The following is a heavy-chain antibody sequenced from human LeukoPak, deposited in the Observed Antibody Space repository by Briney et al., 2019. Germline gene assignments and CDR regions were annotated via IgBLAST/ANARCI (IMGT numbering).Heavy chain of an antibody. CDR1: GFTFSNYG. Sequence: PGESLRLSCAASGFTFSNYGMSWVRQAPGKGLEWVSVIRGSGGGTCYADSVKGRFTISRDNSKNTVYLQMNSLRAEDTAVYYCVKARMPHCGTDCLESWGQGTRVTVSS. CDR3: VKARMPHCGTDCLES. J-gene: IGHJ4*02. V-gene: IGHV3-23*01. CDR2: IRGSGGGT. D-gene: IGHD2-21*02.